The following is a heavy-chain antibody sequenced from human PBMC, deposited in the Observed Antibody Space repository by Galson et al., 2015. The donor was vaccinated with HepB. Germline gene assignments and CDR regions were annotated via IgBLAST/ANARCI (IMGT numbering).Heavy chain of an antibody. D-gene: IGHD3-22*01. CDR1: GFTFSSYA. Sequence: SLRLSCAASGFTFSSYAMHWVRQAPGKGLEWVAVIWYDGSNKYYADSVKGRFTISRDNSKNTLYLQMNSLRAEDTAVYYCARGYYYDSSGYDRAGAFDIWGQGTMVTVSS. CDR3: ARGYYYDSSGYDRAGAFDI. J-gene: IGHJ3*02. V-gene: IGHV3-33*08. CDR2: IWYDGSNK.